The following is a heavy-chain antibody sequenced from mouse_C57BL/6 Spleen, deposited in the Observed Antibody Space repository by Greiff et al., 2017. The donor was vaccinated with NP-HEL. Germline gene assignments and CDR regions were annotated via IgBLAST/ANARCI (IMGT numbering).Heavy chain of an antibody. J-gene: IGHJ2*01. CDR3: ARERDVEYFDY. D-gene: IGHD3-3*01. CDR2: IYPGDGDT. V-gene: IGHV1-80*01. CDR1: GYAFSSYW. Sequence: VQLQQSGAELVKPGASVKISCKASGYAFSSYWMNWVKQRPGKGLEWIGQIYPGDGDTNYNGKFKGKATLTADKSSSTAYMQLSSLTSEDSAVYFCARERDVEYFDYWGQGTTLTVSS.